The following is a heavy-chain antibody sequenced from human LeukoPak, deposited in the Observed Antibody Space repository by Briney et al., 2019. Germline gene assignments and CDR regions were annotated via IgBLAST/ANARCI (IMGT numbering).Heavy chain of an antibody. J-gene: IGHJ4*02. Sequence: GESLKISFKGSGCKFSNYWIARGRQLPAKGLEWMVIIFPDDSDTRYSPSFQDQVTISADKASRTAYLHWRSLKASDTAIYYCARQSDYNILTGYSSGYYFDYWGQGTLVTVSS. CDR1: GCKFSNYW. CDR2: IFPDDSDT. CDR3: ARQSDYNILTGYSSGYYFDY. V-gene: IGHV5-51*01. D-gene: IGHD3-9*01.